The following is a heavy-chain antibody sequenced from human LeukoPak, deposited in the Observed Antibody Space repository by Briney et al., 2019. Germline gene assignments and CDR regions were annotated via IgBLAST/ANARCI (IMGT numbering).Heavy chain of an antibody. Sequence: KPSETLSLTRTVSGGYISSYYWSWIRQPPGKGLEWIGYIYYSGSSNYNPSLKSRVTISVDTSKNQFSLKLSSVTAADTAVYYCAREVGAFDYWGQGTLVTVSS. CDR2: IYYSGSS. CDR3: AREVGAFDY. J-gene: IGHJ4*02. D-gene: IGHD1-26*01. V-gene: IGHV4-59*01. CDR1: GGYISSYY.